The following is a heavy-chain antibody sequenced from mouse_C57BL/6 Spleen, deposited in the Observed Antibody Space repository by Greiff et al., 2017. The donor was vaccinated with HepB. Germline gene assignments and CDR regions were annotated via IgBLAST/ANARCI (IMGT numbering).Heavy chain of an antibody. CDR3: ARSLYYGSSYDYAMDY. V-gene: IGHV1-26*01. CDR2: INPNNGGT. D-gene: IGHD1-1*01. CDR1: GYTFTDYY. J-gene: IGHJ4*01. Sequence: EVQLQQSGPELVKPGASVKISCKASGYTFTDYYMNWVKQSHGKSLEWIGDINPNNGGTSYNQKFKGKATLTVDKSSSTAYMERRSLTSEDSAVYYCARSLYYGSSYDYAMDYWGQGTSVTVSS.